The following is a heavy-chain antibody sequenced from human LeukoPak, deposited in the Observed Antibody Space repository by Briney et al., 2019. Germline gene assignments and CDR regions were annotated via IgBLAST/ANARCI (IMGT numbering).Heavy chain of an antibody. CDR2: IYYSGIT. Sequence: SETLSLTCTVSGGSISNYYWSWIRQPPGKGLEYIGYIYYSGITNYNPSLKSRVTISVDTSKKQFSLKLSSVTAADTAVYYCASSHLYGSSWYLSGRFDDWGQGTLVTVSS. CDR1: GGSISNYY. V-gene: IGHV4-59*01. J-gene: IGHJ4*02. CDR3: ASSHLYGSSWYLSGRFDD. D-gene: IGHD6-13*01.